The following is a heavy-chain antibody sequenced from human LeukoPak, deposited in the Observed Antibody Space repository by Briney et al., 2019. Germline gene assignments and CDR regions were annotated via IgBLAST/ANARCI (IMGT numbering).Heavy chain of an antibody. Sequence: GGSLRLSCAASGFTFSSCAMSWVRRAPGKGLEWISASSGRGGSTYYADSVKGRFTISRDNAKNTLYLQMNSLRAEDTAVYYCAKSRSPGFDYWGQGTLVTVSS. CDR3: AKSRSPGFDY. CDR2: SSGRGGST. CDR1: GFTFSSCA. J-gene: IGHJ4*02. V-gene: IGHV3-23*01. D-gene: IGHD1-14*01.